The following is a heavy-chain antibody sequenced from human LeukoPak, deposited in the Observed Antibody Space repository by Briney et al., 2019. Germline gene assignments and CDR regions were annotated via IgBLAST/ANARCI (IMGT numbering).Heavy chain of an antibody. CDR2: ISAYNGNT. Sequence: ASVKVSCKASGYTFSSHAMIWVRQAPGQGLEWMGWISAYNGNTNYAQKLQGRVTMTTDTSTSTAYMELRSLRSDDTAVYYCARDYYYGSGSYYRFNYFDYWGQGTLVTVPS. J-gene: IGHJ4*02. CDR3: ARDYYYGSGSYYRFNYFDY. D-gene: IGHD3-10*01. V-gene: IGHV1-18*04. CDR1: GYTFSSHA.